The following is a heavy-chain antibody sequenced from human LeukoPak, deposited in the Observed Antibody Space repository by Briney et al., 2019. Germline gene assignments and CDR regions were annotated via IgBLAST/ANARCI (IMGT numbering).Heavy chain of an antibody. V-gene: IGHV3-9*01. D-gene: IGHD3-10*01. CDR2: ISWHSGTI. J-gene: IGHJ3*02. Sequence: GGSLRLSCVASGFTFDNYAMHWVRQAPGKGLEWVSGISWHSGTIGYADSMKGRFTISRDSAKNSLYLQMNSLRAEDTALYYCARANVLLSHFDIWGQGTMVTVSS. CDR3: ARANVLLSHFDI. CDR1: GFTFDNYA.